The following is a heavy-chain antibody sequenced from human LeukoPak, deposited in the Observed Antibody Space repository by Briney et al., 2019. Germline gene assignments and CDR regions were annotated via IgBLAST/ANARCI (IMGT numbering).Heavy chain of an antibody. CDR1: GFTFSSYA. CDR3: AKDIGYSIGRIVGATDY. Sequence: GGSLRLSCAASGFTFSSYAMSWVRQALGKGLEWVSAISGSGGSTYYADSVKGRFAISRDNSKNTLYLQMNSLRAEDTAVYYCAKDIGYSIGRIVGATDYWGQGTLVTVSS. V-gene: IGHV3-23*01. CDR2: ISGSGGST. J-gene: IGHJ4*02. D-gene: IGHD1-26*01.